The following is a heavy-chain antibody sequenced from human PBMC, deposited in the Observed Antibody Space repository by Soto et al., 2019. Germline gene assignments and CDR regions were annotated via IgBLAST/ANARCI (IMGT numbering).Heavy chain of an antibody. CDR2: INHSGST. J-gene: IGHJ6*02. CDR3: ARWGWVQSTYGMDV. Sequence: PSETLSLTCAVYGGSLSGYYWSWIRQPPGKGLEWIGEINHSGSTNYNPSLKSRVTISVDTSKNQFSLKLSSVTAADTAVYYCARWGWVQSTYGMDVWGQGTTVTVSS. CDR1: GGSLSGYY. V-gene: IGHV4-34*01. D-gene: IGHD5-18*01.